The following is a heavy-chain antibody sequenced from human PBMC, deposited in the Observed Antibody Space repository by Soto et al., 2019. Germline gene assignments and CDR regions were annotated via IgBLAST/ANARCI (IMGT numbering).Heavy chain of an antibody. V-gene: IGHV1-46*01. CDR1: GYTFTSYY. J-gene: IGHJ4*02. Sequence: QVQLVQSGAEVKKPGASVKVSCKASGYTFTSYYMHWVRQAPGQGLEWMGIINPSGGSTTYAQKFQVRRTMTVDTTTSTVYMALISLRSEDTDVYCCARVGGYRYGGVDYWGQGTLVTVSS. CDR2: INPSGGST. CDR3: ARVGGYRYGGVDY. D-gene: IGHD5-18*01.